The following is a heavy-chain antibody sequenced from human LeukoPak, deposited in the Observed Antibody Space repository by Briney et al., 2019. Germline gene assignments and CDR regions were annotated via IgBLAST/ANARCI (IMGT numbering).Heavy chain of an antibody. CDR1: GYTFTSYG. Sequence: ASVKVSCKASGYTFTSYGIIWVRQAPGQGLEWMGWISAYNGNTNYAQKLQGRVTMTTDTSTSTAYMELRSLRSDDTAVYYCARDTPIQTNYGMDVWGQGTTVTVSS. CDR3: ARDTPIQTNYGMDV. V-gene: IGHV1-18*01. J-gene: IGHJ6*02. CDR2: ISAYNGNT.